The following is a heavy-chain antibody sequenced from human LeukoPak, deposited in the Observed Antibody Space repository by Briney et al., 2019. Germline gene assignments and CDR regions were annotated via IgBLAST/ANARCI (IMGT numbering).Heavy chain of an antibody. D-gene: IGHD6-19*01. J-gene: IGHJ4*02. CDR3: AKDHLGYSNGWSLVDY. CDR1: GFTFSSYG. CDR2: IRYDGSNK. V-gene: IGHV3-30*02. Sequence: PGGSLRLSCAASGFTFSSYGMHWVRQAPGKGLEWVAFIRYDGSNKYYADSVKGRFTISRDNSKNTLYLQMNSLRAEDTAVYYYAKDHLGYSNGWSLVDYWGQGTLVTVSS.